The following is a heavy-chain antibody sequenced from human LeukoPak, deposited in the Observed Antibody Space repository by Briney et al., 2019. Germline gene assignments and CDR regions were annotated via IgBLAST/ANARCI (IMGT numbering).Heavy chain of an antibody. D-gene: IGHD3-10*01. V-gene: IGHV4-4*02. CDR2: IYHSGST. J-gene: IGHJ4*02. CDR1: GGSISSSNW. CDR3: ARVDYGSGSYCETFDY. Sequence: SETLSLTCAVSGGSISSSNWWSWVRQPPGKGLEWIGEIYHSGSTNYNPSLKSRVTISVDKSKNQFSLKLSSVTAADTAVYYCARVDYGSGSYCETFDYWGQGTLVTVSS.